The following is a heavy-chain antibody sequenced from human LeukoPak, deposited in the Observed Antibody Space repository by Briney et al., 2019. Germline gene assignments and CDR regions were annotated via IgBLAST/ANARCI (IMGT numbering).Heavy chain of an antibody. CDR3: ARRFTPLPEYCSSTSCYWSYFDY. CDR2: ISYDGSNK. Sequence: GGSLRLSCAASGFTFSSYAMHWARQAPGKGLEWVAVISYDGSNKYYADSVKGRFTISRDNSKNTLYLQMNSLRAEDTAVYYCARRFTPLPEYCSSTSCYWSYFDYWGQGTLVTVSS. D-gene: IGHD2-2*01. J-gene: IGHJ4*02. V-gene: IGHV3-30-3*01. CDR1: GFTFSSYA.